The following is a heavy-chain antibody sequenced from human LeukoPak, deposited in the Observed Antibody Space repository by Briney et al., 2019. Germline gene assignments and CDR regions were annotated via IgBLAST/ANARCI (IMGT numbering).Heavy chain of an antibody. J-gene: IGHJ6*03. CDR1: GDSVSRNTAA. V-gene: IGHV6-1*01. CDR3: ARNYYMDV. CDR2: TYYRSKWYN. Sequence: SQTLSLTCAISGDSVSRNTAAWNWITQSPSRGLECLGRTYYRSKWYNDYAVSVKSRIIINSDTSKNQFSLHLNSVTPEDTAVYYCARNYYMDVWGKGTMVIVSS.